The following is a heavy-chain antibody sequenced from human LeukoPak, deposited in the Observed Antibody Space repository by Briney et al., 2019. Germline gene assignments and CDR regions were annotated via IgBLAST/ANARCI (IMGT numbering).Heavy chain of an antibody. D-gene: IGHD3-22*01. CDR3: ARDRRITMIVVAVNWFDP. CDR2: ISAYNGNT. V-gene: IGHV1-18*01. Sequence: ASVKVSCKASGYTFTSYGISWVRQAPGQGLEWMGWISAYNGNTNYAQKFQGRVTMITDTSTSTAYMELRSLRSDDTAVYYCARDRRITMIVVAVNWFDPWGQGTLVTVSS. CDR1: GYTFTSYG. J-gene: IGHJ5*02.